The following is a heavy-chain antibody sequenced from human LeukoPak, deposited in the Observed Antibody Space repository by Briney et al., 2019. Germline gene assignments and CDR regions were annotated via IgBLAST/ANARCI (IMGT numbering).Heavy chain of an antibody. Sequence: GASVKVSCTASGYTFIAYHMPWVRQAPGQGLEWMGRIHPSSGATNYAQRFQGRVTLTRDTSINTAYMELSRLTSDDTAVYYCARDLPFEDWGQGTLVTVSS. J-gene: IGHJ4*02. V-gene: IGHV1-2*06. CDR3: ARDLPFED. CDR1: GYTFIAYH. CDR2: IHPSSGAT. D-gene: IGHD2/OR15-2a*01.